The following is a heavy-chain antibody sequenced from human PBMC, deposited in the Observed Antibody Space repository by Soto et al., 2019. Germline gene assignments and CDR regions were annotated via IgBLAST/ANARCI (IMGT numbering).Heavy chain of an antibody. Sequence: GGSLRLSCVASGFALNGYWFHWVRQAPGKGLEWVAVISYDGSNKYYADSVKGRFTISRDNSKNTLYLQMNSLRTEDTAVYYCARPLWRDDYNWGYFDLWGRGTLVTVSS. D-gene: IGHD4-4*01. J-gene: IGHJ2*01. V-gene: IGHV3-30-3*01. CDR3: ARPLWRDDYNWGYFDL. CDR2: ISYDGSNK. CDR1: GFALNGYW.